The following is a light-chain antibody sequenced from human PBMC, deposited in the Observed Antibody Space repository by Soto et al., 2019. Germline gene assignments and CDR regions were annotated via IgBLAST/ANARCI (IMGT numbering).Light chain of an antibody. CDR3: QQRSNWPPT. CDR1: QSVSSY. V-gene: IGKV3-11*01. J-gene: IGKJ1*01. Sequence: DIVLTQSPATLSLSPGERATLSCRASQSVSSYLAWYQQNPGQAPRLLIYDASNMATGIPARFSGSGSGTDFTLTISSLEPEDFAVYYCQQRSNWPPTFGQGTKVEIK. CDR2: DAS.